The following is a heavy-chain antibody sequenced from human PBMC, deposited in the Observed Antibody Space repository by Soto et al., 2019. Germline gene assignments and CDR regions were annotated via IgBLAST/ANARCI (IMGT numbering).Heavy chain of an antibody. CDR2: MYNTGST. J-gene: IGHJ6*02. CDR3: ARDLWGYCGTDCYPLDV. D-gene: IGHD2-21*02. Sequence: ASETLSLTCTVSWGSISGYCWSWIRQPPGKGLEWIGYMYNTGSTVYNPSFKSRVTISVDTSKNQFSLKLNSVTAADTAVYYCARDLWGYCGTDCYPLDVWGQGTTVTVSS. V-gene: IGHV4-59*01. CDR1: WGSISGYC.